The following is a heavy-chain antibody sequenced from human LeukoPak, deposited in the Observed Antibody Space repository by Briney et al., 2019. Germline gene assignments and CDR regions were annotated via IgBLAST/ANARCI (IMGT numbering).Heavy chain of an antibody. D-gene: IGHD4-11*01. V-gene: IGHV3-48*01. Sequence: HSGGSLRLSCAASGFTFSSYSMNWVRQAPGKGLEWVSYISSSSSTIYYADSVKGRFTISRDNAKNSLYLQMNSLRAEDTAVYYCARDPSRLRGYSNFDYWGQGTLVTVSS. CDR2: ISSSSSTI. CDR3: ARDPSRLRGYSNFDY. J-gene: IGHJ4*02. CDR1: GFTFSSYS.